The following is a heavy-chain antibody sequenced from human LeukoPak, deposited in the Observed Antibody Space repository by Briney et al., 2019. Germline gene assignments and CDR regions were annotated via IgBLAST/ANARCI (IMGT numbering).Heavy chain of an antibody. V-gene: IGHV3-53*01. CDR3: ARDNVVVVASYGMDV. CDR1: GFTVSSNY. CDR2: IYSGGST. J-gene: IGHJ6*02. Sequence: GGSLRLSCAASGFTVSSNYMSWVRQAPGKGLEWVSVIYSGGSTYYADSVKGRFIISRDNSKNTLYLQMNSLRAEDTAVYYCARDNVVVVASYGMDVWGQGTTVTVSS. D-gene: IGHD2-15*01.